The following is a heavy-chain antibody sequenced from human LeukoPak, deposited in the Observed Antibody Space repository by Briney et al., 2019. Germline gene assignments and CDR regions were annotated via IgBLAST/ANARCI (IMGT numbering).Heavy chain of an antibody. D-gene: IGHD6-13*01. J-gene: IGHJ4*02. V-gene: IGHV4-61*01. CDR1: GGSVSSGSYY. CDR3: GRERYSSSWYGPQLDY. CDR2: IYYSGRT. Sequence: PSETLSLTCTVSGGSVSSGSYYWSWIRQPPGKGLEWIGYIYYSGRTNYNPSLKSRVTISVDTSKNQFSLKLSSVTAADTAVYYCGRERYSSSWYGPQLDYWGQGTLVTVSS.